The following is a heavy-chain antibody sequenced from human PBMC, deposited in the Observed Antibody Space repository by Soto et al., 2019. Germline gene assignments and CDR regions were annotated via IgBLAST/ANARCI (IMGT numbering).Heavy chain of an antibody. V-gene: IGHV3-48*02. CDR1: GFTFSSYS. J-gene: IGHJ4*02. Sequence: GGSLRLSCAASGFTFSSYSMNWVRQAPGKGLEWVSYISSSTIYYADSVKGRFTISRDNAKNSLYRQMNSLRDEDTAVYYCARDLIGELLSPSFDYWGQGTLVTVSS. D-gene: IGHD3-10*01. CDR3: ARDLIGELLSPSFDY. CDR2: ISSSTI.